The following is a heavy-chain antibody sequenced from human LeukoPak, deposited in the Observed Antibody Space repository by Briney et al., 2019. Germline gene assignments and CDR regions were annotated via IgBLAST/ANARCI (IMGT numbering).Heavy chain of an antibody. J-gene: IGHJ4*02. V-gene: IGHV1-2*02. Sequence: ASVKVSCKASGYTFTGYDVHWVRQAPGQGLEWMGWINPNSGGTNYAQKFQGRVTMTRDTSISTAYMELSRLRSDDTAVYYCAVGDILTPGFDYWGQGTLVTVSS. CDR1: GYTFTGYD. CDR3: AVGDILTPGFDY. CDR2: INPNSGGT. D-gene: IGHD3-9*01.